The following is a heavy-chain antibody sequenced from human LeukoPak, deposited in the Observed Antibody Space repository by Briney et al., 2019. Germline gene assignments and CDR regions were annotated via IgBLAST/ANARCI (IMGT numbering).Heavy chain of an antibody. CDR2: IYYSGST. D-gene: IGHD3-9*01. CDR1: GGSISSYY. Sequence: PSETLSLTCTVSGGSISSYYWSWIRQPPGKGLEWIGYIYYSGSTNYKPSLKSRVTISVETSKNQFSLKLRSVTAADTAVYYCARSPPTIFGHFDLWGRGTLVTVSS. V-gene: IGHV4-59*08. CDR3: ARSPPTIFGHFDL. J-gene: IGHJ2*01.